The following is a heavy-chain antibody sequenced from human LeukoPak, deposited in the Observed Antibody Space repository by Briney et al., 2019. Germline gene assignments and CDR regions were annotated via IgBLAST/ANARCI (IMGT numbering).Heavy chain of an antibody. CDR3: ARDRYSSSSGWFDP. V-gene: IGHV4-59*01. J-gene: IGHJ5*02. Sequence: PSETLSLTCTVSGGSISSYYWSWIRQPPGKGLEWIGYIYYSGSTNYNPSLKSRATISVDTSKNQFSLKLSSVTAADTAVYYCARDRYSSSSGWFDPWGQGTLVTVSS. CDR2: IYYSGST. D-gene: IGHD6-6*01. CDR1: GGSISSYY.